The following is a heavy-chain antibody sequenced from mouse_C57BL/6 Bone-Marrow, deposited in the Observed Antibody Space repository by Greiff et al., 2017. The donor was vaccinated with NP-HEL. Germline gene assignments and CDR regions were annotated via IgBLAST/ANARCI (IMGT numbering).Heavy chain of an antibody. CDR3: TSYYYGSSYDWYFDV. CDR2: LDPENGDT. V-gene: IGHV14-4*01. CDR1: GFNIKDDY. D-gene: IGHD1-1*01. Sequence: VQLQQSGAALVRPGASVKLSCTASGFNIKDDYMHWVKQRPEQGLEWIGWLDPENGDTEYASKFQGKATITADTSSNTAYLQLSSLTSEDTAVYYCTSYYYGSSYDWYFDVWGTGTTVTVAS. J-gene: IGHJ1*03.